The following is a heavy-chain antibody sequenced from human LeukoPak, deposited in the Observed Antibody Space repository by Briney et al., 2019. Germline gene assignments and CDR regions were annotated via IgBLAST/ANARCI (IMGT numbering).Heavy chain of an antibody. D-gene: IGHD3-9*01. CDR1: GFTFSSYA. V-gene: IGHV3-23*01. J-gene: IGHJ5*02. CDR2: ISGSGGST. Sequence: GGSLRLSCAASGFTFSSYAMSWVRQAPGKGLEWVSAISGSGGSTYYADSVKGRFTISRDNSKNTLYLQMNSLGAEDTAVYYCAKGTGHKYYDILTGPLLGFDPWGQGTLVTVSS. CDR3: AKGTGHKYYDILTGPLLGFDP.